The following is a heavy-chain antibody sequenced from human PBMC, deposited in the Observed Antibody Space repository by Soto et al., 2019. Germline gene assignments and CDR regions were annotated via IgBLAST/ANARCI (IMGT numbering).Heavy chain of an antibody. CDR2: IYSGGST. Sequence: GSLRLSCAASGFTVSSNYMSWVRQAPGKGLEWVSVIYSGGSTNYADSVKGRFTISRDISKNTVYFQMNSLRAEDAAVYYCARDYVLDPAVAGPTTAFDIWGQGTMVTVSS. CDR3: ARDYVLDPAVAGPTTAFDI. CDR1: GFTVSSNY. D-gene: IGHD6-19*01. J-gene: IGHJ3*02. V-gene: IGHV3-53*01.